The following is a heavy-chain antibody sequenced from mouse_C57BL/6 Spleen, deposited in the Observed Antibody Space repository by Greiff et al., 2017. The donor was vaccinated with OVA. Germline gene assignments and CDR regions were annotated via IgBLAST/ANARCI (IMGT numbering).Heavy chain of an antibody. J-gene: IGHJ2*01. V-gene: IGHV1-82*01. D-gene: IGHD1-1*01. CDR3: ARWSTTVVYFDY. CDR1: GYAFSSSW. CDR2: IYPGDGDT. Sequence: VQLQQSGPELVKPGASVKISCKASGYAFSSSWMNWVKQRPGKGLEWIGRIYPGDGDTNYNGKFKGKATLTADKSSSTAYMQLSSLTSEDSAVYFCARWSTTVVYFDYWGQGTTLTVSS.